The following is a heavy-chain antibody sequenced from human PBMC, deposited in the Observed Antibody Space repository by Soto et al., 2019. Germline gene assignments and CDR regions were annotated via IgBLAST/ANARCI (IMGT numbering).Heavy chain of an antibody. D-gene: IGHD3-10*02. CDR2: ISYDGRNK. Sequence: QVQLVESGGGVVQPGRSLRLSCAASGFTFSSYGMHWVRQAPGKGLEWVAVISYDGRNKYYADSVKGRFTISRDNSKNTLYLQMNSLRAEDTAVYYCAKDHMTTFGFDYWGQGTLVTVSS. CDR3: AKDHMTTFGFDY. V-gene: IGHV3-30*18. J-gene: IGHJ4*02. CDR1: GFTFSSYG.